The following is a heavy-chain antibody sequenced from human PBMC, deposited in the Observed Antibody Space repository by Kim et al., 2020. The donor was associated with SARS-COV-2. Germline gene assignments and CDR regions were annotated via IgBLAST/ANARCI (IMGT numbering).Heavy chain of an antibody. Sequence: YADSGKGRFTISRDTSKNTLFLQMNGLRAEDTAVYYCAREPYNGFWSGYFAYWGQGTLVTVSP. CDR3: AREPYNGFWSGYFAY. D-gene: IGHD3-3*01. V-gene: IGHV3-33*01. J-gene: IGHJ4*02.